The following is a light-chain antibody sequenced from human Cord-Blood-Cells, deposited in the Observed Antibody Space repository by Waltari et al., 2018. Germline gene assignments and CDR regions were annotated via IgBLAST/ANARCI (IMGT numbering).Light chain of an antibody. Sequence: QSALTQPASVSGSPGQSITISCTGTSSDVGGYNYVSCYQQHPGKAPKLMIYDVSNRPSGVSNRFSGSKSGNTASLTISGLQAEDEADYYCCSYTSSSTRVVFGGGTKLTVL. J-gene: IGLJ2*01. V-gene: IGLV2-14*01. CDR1: SSDVGGYNY. CDR2: DVS. CDR3: CSYTSSSTRVV.